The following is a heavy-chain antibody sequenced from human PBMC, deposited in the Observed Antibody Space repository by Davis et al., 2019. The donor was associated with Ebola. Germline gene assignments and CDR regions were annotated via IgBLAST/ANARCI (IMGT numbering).Heavy chain of an antibody. D-gene: IGHD4-23*01. CDR3: ARLYKSKDYGGNSWAFDI. CDR1: GYTFTSYG. V-gene: IGHV1-18*01. Sequence: ASVKVSCKASGYTFTSYGISWVRQAPGQGLEWMGWISAYNGNTNYAQKLQGRVTMTTDTSTRTAYMELRSLRSDDTAVYYCARLYKSKDYGGNSWAFDIWGQGTMVTVSS. CDR2: ISAYNGNT. J-gene: IGHJ3*02.